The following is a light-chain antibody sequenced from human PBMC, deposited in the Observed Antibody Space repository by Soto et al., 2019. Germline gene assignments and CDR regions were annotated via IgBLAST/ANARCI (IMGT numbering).Light chain of an antibody. CDR3: QQANSFPRT. CDR1: QGISNW. Sequence: DIQMTQSPSSVSTSVGDRITITCRASQGISNWLAWYQQKPGKAPKLLIYAASSLQSGVPSRFSGSGSETEFTLTISSLQPEDVATYYCQQANSFPRTFGQGTKLQIK. CDR2: AAS. J-gene: IGKJ2*01. V-gene: IGKV1-12*01.